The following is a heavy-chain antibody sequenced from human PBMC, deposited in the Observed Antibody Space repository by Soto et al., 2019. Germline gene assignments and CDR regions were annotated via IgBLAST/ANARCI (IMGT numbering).Heavy chain of an antibody. CDR1: GGSFNGYY. CDR2: INHSGST. J-gene: IGHJ5*02. V-gene: IGHV4-34*01. D-gene: IGHD3-3*01. CDR3: ARARVRFWSGYPFDP. Sequence: KASETLSLTCAVYGGSFNGYYWSWIRQPPGKGLEWIGEINHSGSTNYNPSLKSRVTISVDTSKNQFSLKLSSVTAADTAVYYCARARVRFWSGYPFDPWGQGTLVTVSS.